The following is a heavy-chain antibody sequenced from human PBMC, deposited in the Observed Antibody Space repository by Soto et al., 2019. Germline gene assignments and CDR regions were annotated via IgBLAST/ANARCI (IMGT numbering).Heavy chain of an antibody. Sequence: SETLSLTCTVSGGSISSGGYYWSWIRQHPGKGLEWIGYIYYSGSTYYNPSLKSRVTISVDTSKNQFSLKLSSVTAADTAVYYCARCLRFLEWFPDAFDIWGQGTMATVSS. CDR1: GGSISSGGYY. V-gene: IGHV4-31*03. J-gene: IGHJ3*02. CDR2: IYYSGST. CDR3: ARCLRFLEWFPDAFDI. D-gene: IGHD3-3*01.